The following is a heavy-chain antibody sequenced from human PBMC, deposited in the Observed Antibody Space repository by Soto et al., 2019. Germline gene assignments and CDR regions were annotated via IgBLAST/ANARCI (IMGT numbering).Heavy chain of an antibody. V-gene: IGHV3-23*01. Sequence: EVQLLESGGRLVQPGGSLRLSCAASGFTFSSYAMNWVRQAPGKGLEWVSAISGSGRSTDYADSVEGRFTISRDNSTNTLYLQMSSLRAEDTAVYYCAKAGGIAVPGSHLDYWGQGTLVTVSS. CDR2: ISGSGRST. CDR3: AKAGGIAVPGSHLDY. CDR1: GFTFSSYA. J-gene: IGHJ4*02. D-gene: IGHD6-19*01.